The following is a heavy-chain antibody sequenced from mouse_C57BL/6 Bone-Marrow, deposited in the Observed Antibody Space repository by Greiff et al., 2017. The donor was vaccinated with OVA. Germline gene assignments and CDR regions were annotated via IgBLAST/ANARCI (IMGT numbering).Heavy chain of an antibody. J-gene: IGHJ1*03. D-gene: IGHD4-1*01. CDR3: AMGLPWYFDV. CDR2: IYPGDGDT. Sequence: VKLMESGAELVKPGASVKISCKASGYAFSSYWMNWVKQRPGKGLEWIGQIYPGDGDTNYNGKFKGKATLTADKSSSTAYMQLSSLTSEDSAVYFCAMGLPWYFDVCGTGTTVTVSS. CDR1: GYAFSSYW. V-gene: IGHV1-80*01.